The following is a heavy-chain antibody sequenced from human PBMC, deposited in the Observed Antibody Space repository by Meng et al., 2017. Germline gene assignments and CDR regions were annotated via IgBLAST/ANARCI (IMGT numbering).Heavy chain of an antibody. Sequence: DVDVGELGGGCAESGGSPRLCCVASGFRATDAWMSWVRQARVKGLEWVGRINSNSDGGTPDYAATVKGRFSISRDDSKNTLYLQMNSLITEDTAVYFCATGAAAADHWGQGTLVTVSS. J-gene: IGHJ4*02. V-gene: IGHV3-15*01. CDR1: GFRATDAW. D-gene: IGHD6-13*01. CDR3: ATGAAAADH. CDR2: INSNSDGGTP.